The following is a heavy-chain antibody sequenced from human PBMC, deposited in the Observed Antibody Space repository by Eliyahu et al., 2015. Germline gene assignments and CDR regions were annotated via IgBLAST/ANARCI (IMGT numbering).Heavy chain of an antibody. CDR3: ARSWELLDWFDP. CDR2: NYPASGST. Sequence: QVQLVQSGAEVKKPGASVKVSCKASGYIFSSYYIHWVRQAPGQGPQWMGTNYPASGSTSYAQKFQGKVTMTTDTSTGTVYMDLNSLTSEDTAVYYCARSWELLDWFDPWGQGTLVTVSS. D-gene: IGHD1-26*01. CDR1: GYIFSSYY. V-gene: IGHV1-46*01. J-gene: IGHJ5*02.